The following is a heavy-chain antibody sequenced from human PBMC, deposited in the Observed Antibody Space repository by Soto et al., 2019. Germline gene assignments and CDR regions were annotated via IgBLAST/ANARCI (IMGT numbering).Heavy chain of an antibody. V-gene: IGHV4-39*01. CDR1: GGSISRSDYY. J-gene: IGHJ3*01. CDR2: IHYIGTT. CDR3: ASLNFDILTGYYAFDL. Sequence: SETLSLTCTVSGGSISRSDYYWGWIRQPPGKGLEWIGSIHYIGTTYHNPSLKSRVTISIDTSKNRFSLNLSSVTAADTAVYYCASLNFDILTGYYAFDLWGQGTMVTVSS. D-gene: IGHD3-9*01.